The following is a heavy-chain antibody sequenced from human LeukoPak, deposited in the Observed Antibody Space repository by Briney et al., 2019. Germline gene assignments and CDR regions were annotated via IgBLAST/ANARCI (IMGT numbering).Heavy chain of an antibody. CDR1: GFTFRNYA. CDR2: ISDSGDKT. D-gene: IGHD1-26*01. V-gene: IGHV3-23*01. CDR3: AKDWSCDY. Sequence: GGSLRLSCAASGFTFRNYAMTWVRQAPGKGLEWASAISDSGDKTNYADSVRGWFTISRDNSKNTLYLQMSSLRAEDTAIYYCAKDWSCDYWGQGTLVTVSS. J-gene: IGHJ4*02.